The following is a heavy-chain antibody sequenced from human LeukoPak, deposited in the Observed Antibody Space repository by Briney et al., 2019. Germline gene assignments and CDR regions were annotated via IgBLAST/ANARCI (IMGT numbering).Heavy chain of an antibody. V-gene: IGHV1-2*02. CDR1: GYTFTSYY. D-gene: IGHD3-16*01. Sequence: GASVKVSCKASGYTFTSYYMHWVRQAPGQGLEWMGWMNPNSGDTDYVEKFQGRVTMTRDTSMDTAYMELSSLRSDDTAVYYCTRSGFGGGVHFDYWGQGTPVTVSS. J-gene: IGHJ4*02. CDR2: MNPNSGDT. CDR3: TRSGFGGGVHFDY.